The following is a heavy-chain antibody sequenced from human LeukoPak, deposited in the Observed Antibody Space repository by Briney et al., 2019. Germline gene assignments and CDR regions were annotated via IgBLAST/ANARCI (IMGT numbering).Heavy chain of an antibody. J-gene: IGHJ6*02. CDR1: GYTFTGYY. CDR3: ARASRALYGMDV. CDR2: ISAYNGNT. V-gene: IGHV1-18*04. Sequence: GASVKVSCKASGYTFTGYYMHWVRQAPGQGLEWMGWISAYNGNTNYAQKLQGRVTMTTDTSTSTAYMELRSLRSDDTAVYYCARASRALYGMDVWGQGTTVTVSS.